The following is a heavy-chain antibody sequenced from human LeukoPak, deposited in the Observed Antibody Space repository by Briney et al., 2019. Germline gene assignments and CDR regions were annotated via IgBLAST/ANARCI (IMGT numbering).Heavy chain of an antibody. J-gene: IGHJ5*02. CDR3: AGHGDDDLLSS. Sequence: SETLSLTCTVSGGSISSYYWSWIRQPPGKGLEWIGYIYYSGSTNYNPSLKSRVTISVDTSKNQFSLKLSSVTAADTAVYYCAGHGDDDLLSSWGQGTLVTVSS. V-gene: IGHV4-59*08. D-gene: IGHD3-3*01. CDR2: IYYSGST. CDR1: GGSISSYY.